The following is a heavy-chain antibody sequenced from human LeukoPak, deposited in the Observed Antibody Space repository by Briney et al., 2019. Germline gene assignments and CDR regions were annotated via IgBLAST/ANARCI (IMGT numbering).Heavy chain of an antibody. V-gene: IGHV1-24*01. Sequence: ASVKVSCKVSGYTLTELSMHWVRQAPGKGLEWMGGFDPEDGETIYAQKFQGRVTMTEDTSTDTVYMQLSSLRSEDTAIYYCTTNLISLFGVGYWGHGTLVTVSS. D-gene: IGHD3-3*01. CDR1: GYTLTELS. J-gene: IGHJ4*01. CDR3: TTNLISLFGVGY. CDR2: FDPEDGET.